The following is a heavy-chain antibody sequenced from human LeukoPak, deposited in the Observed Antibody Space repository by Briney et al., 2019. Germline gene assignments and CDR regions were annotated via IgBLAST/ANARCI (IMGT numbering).Heavy chain of an antibody. Sequence: SGPTLVNPTQTLTLTCTFSGFSLSTSGVGVGWIRQPPGKALEWLALIYWNDDKRYSPSLKSRLTITKDTSKNQVVLTMTNMDPVDTATYYCALNNYYDSSGYYFPFDYWGQGTLVTVSS. CDR3: ALNNYYDSSGYYFPFDY. D-gene: IGHD3-22*01. V-gene: IGHV2-5*01. CDR1: GFSLSTSGVG. J-gene: IGHJ4*02. CDR2: IYWNDDK.